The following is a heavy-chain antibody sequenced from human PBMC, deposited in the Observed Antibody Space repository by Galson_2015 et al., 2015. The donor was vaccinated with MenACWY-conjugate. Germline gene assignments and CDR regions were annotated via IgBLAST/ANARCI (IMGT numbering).Heavy chain of an antibody. J-gene: IGHJ4*02. CDR3: AKDRYGDYDY. Sequence: SLRLSCAASGFTFSSYAMSWVRQAPGKGLEWVSAISGSGGSTDYADSVKGRFTISRDNSKNTLYPQMNSLRAEDSAIYYCAKDRYGDYDYWGQGTLVTVSS. CDR1: GFTFSSYA. CDR2: ISGSGGST. D-gene: IGHD4-17*01. V-gene: IGHV3-23*01.